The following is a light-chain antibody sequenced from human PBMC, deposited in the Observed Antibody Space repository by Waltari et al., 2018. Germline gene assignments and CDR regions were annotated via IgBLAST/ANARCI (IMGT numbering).Light chain of an antibody. V-gene: IGKV3-15*01. Sequence: VLLTQSPASLSVSPGDTVILSCRASQSVRTNLVWYQQKPGQAPRTLIYGASTRASGGLSRISGSGSETDFTLIISGRQSEDAAVYFCQQYYVWPPITFGGGTKLEI. CDR3: QQYYVWPPIT. CDR1: QSVRTN. CDR2: GAS. J-gene: IGKJ4*01.